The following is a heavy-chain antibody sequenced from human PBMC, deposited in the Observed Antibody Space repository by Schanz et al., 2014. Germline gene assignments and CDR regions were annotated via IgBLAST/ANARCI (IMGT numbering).Heavy chain of an antibody. CDR2: INGDGSST. Sequence: VQLVESGGGLVKPGGSLRLSCTASGFTFSSYWMHWVRQVPGKGPVWVSRINGDGSSTLYADSVKGRFTISRDTAENSVYLQMNSLRAEDTAVYYCARDGYRNGRPFDHWGQGTRVTVSA. CDR3: ARDGYRNGRPFDH. D-gene: IGHD5-18*01. J-gene: IGHJ4*02. CDR1: GFTFSSYW. V-gene: IGHV3-74*01.